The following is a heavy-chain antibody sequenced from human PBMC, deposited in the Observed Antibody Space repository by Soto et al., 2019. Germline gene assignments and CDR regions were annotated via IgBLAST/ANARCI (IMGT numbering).Heavy chain of an antibody. CDR1: GYSFTRYW. V-gene: IGHV5-51*01. Sequence: GESLKISCQGSGYSFTRYWIAWVRQMPGKGLEWMGIIYPGDSDARYSPSFQGQVTFSADKSFSTAYLEWSSLKASDSAMYYCARQGPDFASGSNQPLDIWGQGTLVTVSS. CDR2: IYPGDSDA. J-gene: IGHJ3*02. CDR3: ARQGPDFASGSNQPLDI. D-gene: IGHD3-10*01.